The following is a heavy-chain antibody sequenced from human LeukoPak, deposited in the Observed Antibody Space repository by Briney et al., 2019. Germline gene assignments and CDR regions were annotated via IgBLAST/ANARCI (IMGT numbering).Heavy chain of an antibody. CDR2: ISVSGGST. CDR3: AKDVRSPLPPGIDY. J-gene: IGHJ4*02. CDR1: GFTFSNAW. V-gene: IGHV3-23*01. D-gene: IGHD3-16*02. Sequence: PGGSLRLSCAASGFTFSNAWMSWVRQAPGKGLEWVSAISVSGGSTYYADSVKGRFTISRDNSKNTLYLQMNSLRAEDTAVYYCAKDVRSPLPPGIDYWGQGTLVTVSS.